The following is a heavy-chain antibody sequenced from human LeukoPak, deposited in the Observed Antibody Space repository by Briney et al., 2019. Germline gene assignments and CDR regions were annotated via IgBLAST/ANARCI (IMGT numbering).Heavy chain of an antibody. D-gene: IGHD6-13*01. J-gene: IGHJ4*02. Sequence: GESLKISCKGSGYIFTTYWIGWVRQMPGKGLEWTGIIYPGDSDTRYSPSFQGQVTISADKSISTAYLQWSSLKASDTAMYYCARHSGSAAGTSFDYWGQGILLTVSS. CDR2: IYPGDSDT. CDR3: ARHSGSAAGTSFDY. CDR1: GYIFTTYW. V-gene: IGHV5-51*01.